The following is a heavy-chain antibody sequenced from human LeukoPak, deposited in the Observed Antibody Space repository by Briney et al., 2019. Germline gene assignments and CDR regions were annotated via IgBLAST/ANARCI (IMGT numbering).Heavy chain of an antibody. J-gene: IGHJ4*02. Sequence: GGSLRLSCAASGFTFSSYAMSWVRQAPGKGLEWVSAISGSGGSTYYADSVKGRFTISRDNSRNTLYLQMNSLRAEDTAVYYCAKAGNYDFWSGYYPDYWGQGTLVTVPS. D-gene: IGHD3-3*01. CDR1: GFTFSSYA. V-gene: IGHV3-23*01. CDR3: AKAGNYDFWSGYYPDY. CDR2: ISGSGGST.